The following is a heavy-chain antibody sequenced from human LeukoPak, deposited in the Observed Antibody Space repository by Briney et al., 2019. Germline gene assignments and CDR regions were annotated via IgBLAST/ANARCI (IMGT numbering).Heavy chain of an antibody. D-gene: IGHD3-10*01. Sequence: GASVKVSCKVSGYTLTELSMHWVRQAPGKGLEGMGGFDPEYGETIYAQNSKGRVTITEDTSKDTAYMELSSLRCEETAVYYCANYYGSGSYTGYRVGWFDPWGQGTLVTVSS. CDR1: GYTLTELS. CDR3: ANYYGSGSYTGYRVGWFDP. CDR2: FDPEYGET. J-gene: IGHJ5*02. V-gene: IGHV1-24*01.